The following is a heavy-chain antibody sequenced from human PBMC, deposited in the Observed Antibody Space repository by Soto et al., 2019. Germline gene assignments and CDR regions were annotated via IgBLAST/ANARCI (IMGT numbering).Heavy chain of an antibody. D-gene: IGHD3-22*01. V-gene: IGHV4-59*08. CDR2: IYYSGST. CDR3: ARPNYYDDAFDI. CDR1: GGSISSYY. Sequence: SETLSLTCTVSGGSISSYYWSWIRQPPGKGLEWIGYIYYSGSTNYSPSLKSRVTISVDTSKNQFSLKLSSVTAADTAVYYCARPNYYDDAFDIWGQGTMVTVSS. J-gene: IGHJ3*02.